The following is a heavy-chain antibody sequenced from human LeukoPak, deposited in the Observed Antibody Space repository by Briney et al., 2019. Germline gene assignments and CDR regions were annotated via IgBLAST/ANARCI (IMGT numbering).Heavy chain of an antibody. CDR3: AREVIVVVVAATQNAFDI. Sequence: ASVKVSCKASGYTFTSYYMHWVRQAPGQGLEWMGIIIPSGGSTSYAQKFQGRVTMTRDMSTSTVYMELSSLRSEDTAVYYCAREVIVVVVAATQNAFDIWGQGTMVTVSS. D-gene: IGHD2-15*01. CDR1: GYTFTSYY. CDR2: IIPSGGST. J-gene: IGHJ3*02. V-gene: IGHV1-46*01.